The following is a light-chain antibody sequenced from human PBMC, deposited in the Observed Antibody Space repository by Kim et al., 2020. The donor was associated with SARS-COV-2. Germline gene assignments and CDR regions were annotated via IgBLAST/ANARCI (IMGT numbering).Light chain of an antibody. CDR1: QSLLHSNGYNF. J-gene: IGKJ2*01. Sequence: EIVMTQSPLSLPVTPGEPASISCRSSQSLLHSNGYNFLDWYVQKPGQSPQLLIYLGSNRASGVPDRFSGSGSGTDFTLKISRVEAEDVGVYYCMHALQTFMYTFGQGTKLEI. CDR2: LGS. V-gene: IGKV2-28*01. CDR3: MHALQTFMYT.